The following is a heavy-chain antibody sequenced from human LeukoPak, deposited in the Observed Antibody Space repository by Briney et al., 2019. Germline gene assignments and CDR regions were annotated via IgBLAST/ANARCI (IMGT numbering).Heavy chain of an antibody. CDR3: ASAYYYGSGSSKGRHYYYMDV. D-gene: IGHD3-10*01. CDR2: ISSSSSYI. J-gene: IGHJ6*03. CDR1: GFTFSSYS. Sequence: GGSLRLSCAASGFTFSSYSMNWVRQAPGKGLEWVSSISSSSSYIYYADSVKGRFTISRDNAKNSLYLQMNSLRAEDTAVYYCASAYYYGSGSSKGRHYYYMDVWGKGTTVTISS. V-gene: IGHV3-21*01.